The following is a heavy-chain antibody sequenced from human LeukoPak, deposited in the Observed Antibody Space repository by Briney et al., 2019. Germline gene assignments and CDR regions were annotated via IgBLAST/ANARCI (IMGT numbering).Heavy chain of an antibody. D-gene: IGHD6-13*01. CDR2: IRYDGSNK. CDR1: GFTFSSYG. V-gene: IGHV3-30*02. J-gene: IGHJ4*02. Sequence: PGGSLRLSCAASGFTFSSYGMHWVRQAPGKGLEWVAFIRYDGSNKYYADSVKGRFTISRDNSKNTLYLQMNSLRAEDTAVYYCARSYYSSSCPDYWGQGTLVTVSS. CDR3: ARSYYSSSCPDY.